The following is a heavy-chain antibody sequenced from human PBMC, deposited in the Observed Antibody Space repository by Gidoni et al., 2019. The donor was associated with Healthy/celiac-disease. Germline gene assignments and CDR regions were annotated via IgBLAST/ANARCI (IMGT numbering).Heavy chain of an antibody. V-gene: IGHV3-11*06. Sequence: QVQLVESGGGLVKPGGSLRLSCAAPGFPFRDYYMSWIRQAPGQGLEWVSYSSSSSSYTNYADSVKGRFTISRDNAKNSLYLQMNSLRAEDTAVYYCARVGPALNWFDPWGQGTLVTVSS. CDR2: SSSSSSYT. CDR1: GFPFRDYY. J-gene: IGHJ5*02. CDR3: ARVGPALNWFDP.